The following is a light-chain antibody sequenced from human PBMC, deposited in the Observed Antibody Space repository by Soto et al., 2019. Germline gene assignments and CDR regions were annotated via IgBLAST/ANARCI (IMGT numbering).Light chain of an antibody. CDR1: QSVSSY. Sequence: EIVLTQSPATLSLSPGERATLSCRASQSVSSYLVWYQQKPGQAPRLLIYDTSNRATGIPARFSGSGSGTDFTLTISSLEPGDFAVYYCQQRSSWPRITFGQGTRLEIK. CDR2: DTS. J-gene: IGKJ5*01. V-gene: IGKV3-11*01. CDR3: QQRSSWPRIT.